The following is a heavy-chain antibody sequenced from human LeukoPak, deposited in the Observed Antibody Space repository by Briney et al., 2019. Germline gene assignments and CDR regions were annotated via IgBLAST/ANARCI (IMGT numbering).Heavy chain of an antibody. CDR2: IYDSGST. CDR3: ARDCSGGSCYGAFDI. Sequence: SETLSLTCAVSGGSISSGGYYWSWIRQPPGKGLEWIGYIYDSGSTYYNPSLKSRITISVDTSENRFSLKLSSVTATDTAVYYCARDCSGGSCYGAFDIWGQGTMVTVSS. J-gene: IGHJ3*02. D-gene: IGHD2-15*01. V-gene: IGHV4-30-4*01. CDR1: GGSISSGGYY.